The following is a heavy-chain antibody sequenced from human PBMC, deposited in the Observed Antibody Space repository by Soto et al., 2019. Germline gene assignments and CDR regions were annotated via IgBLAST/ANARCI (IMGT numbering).Heavy chain of an antibody. CDR3: ASGLLMSSSSLLADYGMDV. CDR2: IWYDGSNK. Sequence: GGSLRLSCAASGFTFSSYGMHWVRQAPGKGLEWVAVIWYDGSNKYYADSVKGRFTISRDNSKNTLYLQMNSLRAEDTAVYYCASGLLMSSSSLLADYGMDVWGQETTVTVSS. V-gene: IGHV3-33*01. CDR1: GFTFSSYG. J-gene: IGHJ6*02. D-gene: IGHD6-6*01.